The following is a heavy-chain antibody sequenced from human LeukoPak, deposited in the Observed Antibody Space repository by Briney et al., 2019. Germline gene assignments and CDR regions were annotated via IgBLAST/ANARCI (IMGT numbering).Heavy chain of an antibody. V-gene: IGHV1-2*02. J-gene: IGHJ4*02. CDR3: ARDGMGGSGSYEFDY. D-gene: IGHD3-10*01. Sequence: ASVKVSCKASGYTFTGDYMHWVRQAPGQGLEWMGWINPNSGGTNYAQKFQGRVTMTRDTSISTAYMELSRLRSDDTAVYYCARDGMGGSGSYEFDYWGQGTLVTVSS. CDR1: GYTFTGDY. CDR2: INPNSGGT.